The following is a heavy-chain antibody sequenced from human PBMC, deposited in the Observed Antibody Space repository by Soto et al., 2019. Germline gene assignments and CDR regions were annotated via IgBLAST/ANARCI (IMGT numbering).Heavy chain of an antibody. J-gene: IGHJ4*02. D-gene: IGHD3-22*01. CDR1: GFSLTSGAVA. CDR2: IYWDDDK. V-gene: IGHV2-5*02. CDR3: AHPSDSFAYLDY. Sequence: QITLKESGPTLVKPTQTLTLTCTFSGFSLTSGAVAVAWIRQPPGKALEWLALIYWDDDKRYSPSLKSRLTNPKDPSKNPVVLKMANMGPVDTATNYCAHPSDSFAYLDYWGQGALVTVSA.